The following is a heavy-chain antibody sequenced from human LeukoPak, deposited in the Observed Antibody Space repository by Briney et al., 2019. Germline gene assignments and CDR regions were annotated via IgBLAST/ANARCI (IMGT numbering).Heavy chain of an antibody. D-gene: IGHD3-10*01. CDR2: IYTSEST. CDR3: ARATGSGTPRAFDS. Sequence: SETLSLSCTVSGGSTSSYYWSWIRQPAGKGLEWIGRIYTSESTNYNPSLKSRVTMSVDTSKNQFSLNLRSVTAAGTAVYYCARATGSGTPRAFDSWGQGTLVTVSS. CDR1: GGSTSSYY. J-gene: IGHJ4*02. V-gene: IGHV4-4*07.